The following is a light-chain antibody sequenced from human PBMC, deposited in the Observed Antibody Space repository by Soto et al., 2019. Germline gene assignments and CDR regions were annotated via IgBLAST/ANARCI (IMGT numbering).Light chain of an antibody. Sequence: DIQMTQSPSSLSASVGDRVTITCRASQTLSTYLNWYQQKPGKAPRLLIYDASSLLSGVPSRFSGSGSGTEFTLTISSLKPDDFATYYCQEYQSYSRRFGQGTKVDI. V-gene: IGKV1-5*01. CDR2: DAS. CDR3: QEYQSYSRR. J-gene: IGKJ1*01. CDR1: QTLSTY.